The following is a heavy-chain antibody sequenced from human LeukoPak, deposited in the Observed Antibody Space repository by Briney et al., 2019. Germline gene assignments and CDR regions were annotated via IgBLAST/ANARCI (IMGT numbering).Heavy chain of an antibody. Sequence: SVKVSCKASGGTFSSYAVSWVRQAPGQGLQWMGGIIPIFGTANYAQKFQGRVTITADKSTSTAYMELSSLRSEDTAVYYCARDRLGNAFDIWGQGTMVTVSS. CDR2: IIPIFGTA. D-gene: IGHD7-27*01. J-gene: IGHJ3*02. CDR3: ARDRLGNAFDI. V-gene: IGHV1-69*06. CDR1: GGTFSSYA.